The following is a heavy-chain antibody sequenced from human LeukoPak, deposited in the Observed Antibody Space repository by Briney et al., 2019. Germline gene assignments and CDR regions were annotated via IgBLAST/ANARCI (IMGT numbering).Heavy chain of an antibody. J-gene: IGHJ4*02. CDR2: IIPIFGTA. CDR1: GGTFSSYA. V-gene: IGHV1-69*06. CDR3: ARGGYCSGGSCYPIFDY. Sequence: GASVKVSCKASGGTFSSYAISWVRQAPGQGLEWMGGIIPIFGTANYAQKFQGRVTITADKSTSTAYMELSSLRSEDTAVYYCARGGYCSGGSCYPIFDYWGQGTLVTVSS. D-gene: IGHD2-15*01.